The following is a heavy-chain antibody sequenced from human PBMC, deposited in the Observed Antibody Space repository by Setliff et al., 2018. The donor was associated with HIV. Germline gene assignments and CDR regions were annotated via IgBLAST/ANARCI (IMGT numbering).Heavy chain of an antibody. V-gene: IGHV4-39*07. CDR3: VRESGSYPRGGIQY. Sequence: KPSETLSLTCTVSADSIHNSLYYWGWIRQPPGKGLEWIGSVYYSGSTFYNPSLNGRVTISVDTSKNQFSLSLNSVTAADTALYFCVRESGSYPRGGIQYWGQGTLVTVSS. D-gene: IGHD1-26*01. CDR1: ADSIHNSLYY. CDR2: VYYSGST. J-gene: IGHJ1*01.